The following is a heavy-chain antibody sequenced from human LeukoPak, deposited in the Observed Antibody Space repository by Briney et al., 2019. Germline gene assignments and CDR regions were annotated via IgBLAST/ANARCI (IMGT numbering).Heavy chain of an antibody. J-gene: IGHJ5*02. Sequence: SETLSLTCAVYGGSFSGYYWSWIRQPPGKGLEWIGEINHSGSTNYNPSLKSRVTISVDTSKNQFSLKLSSVTAADTAVYYCTIGTTGGYNWFDPWGQGTLVTVSS. CDR1: GGSFSGYY. D-gene: IGHD4-17*01. CDR3: TIGTTGGYNWFDP. V-gene: IGHV4-34*01. CDR2: INHSGST.